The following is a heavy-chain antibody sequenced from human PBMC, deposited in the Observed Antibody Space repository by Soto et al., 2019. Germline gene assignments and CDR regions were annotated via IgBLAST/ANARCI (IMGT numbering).Heavy chain of an antibody. V-gene: IGHV3-33*08. J-gene: IGHJ4*02. CDR3: ARDLLGNYGSGSYYSRSFDY. D-gene: IGHD3-10*01. Sequence: GGSLRLSCAASGFTFSSYGMHWVRQAPGKGLEWVAVIWYDGSNKYYADSVKGRFTISRDNSKNTLYLQMNSLRAEDTAVYYCARDLLGNYGSGSYYSRSFDYWGQGTLVTVSS. CDR2: IWYDGSNK. CDR1: GFTFSSYG.